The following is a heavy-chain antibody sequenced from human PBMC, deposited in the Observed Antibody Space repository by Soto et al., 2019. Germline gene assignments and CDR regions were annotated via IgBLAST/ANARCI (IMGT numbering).Heavy chain of an antibody. Sequence: QLQLQESGSGLVKPSQTLSLTCAVSGGSISSGGYSWSWIRQPPGKGLEWIGYIHHSGSTYYNPSVNGRVXISVDRSNYQFSLKLSSVTAADTAAYYCARVWGSSSPIFDYWGQGTLVTVSS. CDR1: GGSISSGGYS. J-gene: IGHJ4*02. CDR3: ARVWGSSSPIFDY. CDR2: IHHSGST. V-gene: IGHV4-30-2*01. D-gene: IGHD6-6*01.